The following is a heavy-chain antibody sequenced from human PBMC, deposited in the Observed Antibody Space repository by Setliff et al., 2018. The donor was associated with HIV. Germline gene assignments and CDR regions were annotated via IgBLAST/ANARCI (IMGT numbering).Heavy chain of an antibody. J-gene: IGHJ6*03. CDR2: IYYSGST. CDR1: GGSFSSGGYY. CDR3: ARDGYTNGYGYYYFYMDV. Sequence: SETLSLTCTVSGGSFSSGGYYWSWIRQLPGKGLEWIGYIYYSGSTYYNPSLKSRITISVDTSENQFSLKLSSVTAANTAVYFCARDGYTNGYGYYYFYMDVWGKGTTVTVSS. D-gene: IGHD5-18*01. V-gene: IGHV4-31*03.